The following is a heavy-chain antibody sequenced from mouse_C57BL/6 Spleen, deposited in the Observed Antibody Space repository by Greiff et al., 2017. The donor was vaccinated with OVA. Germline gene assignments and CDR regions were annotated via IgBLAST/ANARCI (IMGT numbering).Heavy chain of an antibody. CDR3: ARGTAQATNFDY. J-gene: IGHJ2*01. V-gene: IGHV1-18*01. Sequence: EVQGVESGPELVKPGASVKIPCKASGYTFTDYNMDWVKQSHGKSLEWIGDINPNNGGTIYNQKFKGKATLTVDKSSSTAYMELRSLTSEDTAVYYCARGTAQATNFDYWGQGTTLTVSS. CDR1: GYTFTDYN. CDR2: INPNNGGT. D-gene: IGHD3-2*02.